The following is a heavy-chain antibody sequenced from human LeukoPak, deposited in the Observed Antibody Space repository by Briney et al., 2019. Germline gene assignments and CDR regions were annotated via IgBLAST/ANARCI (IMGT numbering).Heavy chain of an antibody. CDR1: GGTFSSYA. Sequence: GASVKVSCKASGGTFSSYAISWVRQAPGQGLEWMGGIIPIFGTANYAQKFQGRVTITTDESTSTAYMELSSLRSEDTAVYYCARGFDSSSSFDYWGQGTLVTVSS. CDR2: IIPIFGTA. V-gene: IGHV1-69*05. D-gene: IGHD6-6*01. CDR3: ARGFDSSSSFDY. J-gene: IGHJ4*02.